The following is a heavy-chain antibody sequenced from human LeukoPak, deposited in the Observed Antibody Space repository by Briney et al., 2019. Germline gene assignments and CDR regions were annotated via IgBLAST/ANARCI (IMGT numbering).Heavy chain of an antibody. Sequence: SQTLSLTCAVSGGSISSGGYSWSWIRQPSGTGLEWLGYIYHSGSTYYNPSLKSRVTISVDRSKNQFSLKLSSVTAADTAVYYCASNALEHYYDSSGYSFGYWGQGTLVTVSS. CDR2: IYHSGST. D-gene: IGHD3-22*01. J-gene: IGHJ4*02. V-gene: IGHV4-30-2*01. CDR3: ASNALEHYYDSSGYSFGY. CDR1: GGSISSGGYS.